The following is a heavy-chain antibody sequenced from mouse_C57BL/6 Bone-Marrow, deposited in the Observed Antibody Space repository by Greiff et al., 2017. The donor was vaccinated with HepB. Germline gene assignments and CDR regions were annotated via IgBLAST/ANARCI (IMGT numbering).Heavy chain of an antibody. J-gene: IGHJ2*01. CDR1: GYTFTSYW. V-gene: IGHV1-64*01. CDR2: IHPNSGST. D-gene: IGHD2-4*01. Sequence: QVQLQQPGAELVKPGASVKLSCKASGYTFTSYWMHWVKQRPGQGLEWIGMIHPNSGSTNYNEKFKSKATLTVDKSSSTAYMQLSSLTSEDSAVYYCARGFYYDYDGESWGQGTTLTVSS. CDR3: ARGFYYDYDGES.